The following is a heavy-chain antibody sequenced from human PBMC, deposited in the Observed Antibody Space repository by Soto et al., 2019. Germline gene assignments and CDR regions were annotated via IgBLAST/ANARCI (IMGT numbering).Heavy chain of an antibody. CDR2: IWYDGSNQ. CDR3: ARDLGAFNYGSAYFDY. CDR1: GFTFSTYG. V-gene: IGHV3-33*01. D-gene: IGHD3-10*01. J-gene: IGHJ4*02. Sequence: LRLSCAPSGFTFSTYGMHWVRQAPGKGLEWVAVIWYDGSNQYYADSVKGRFTISRDNSKNVLYLQMNSLRAEDTAVYYCARDLGAFNYGSAYFDYWGQGTPVTVSS.